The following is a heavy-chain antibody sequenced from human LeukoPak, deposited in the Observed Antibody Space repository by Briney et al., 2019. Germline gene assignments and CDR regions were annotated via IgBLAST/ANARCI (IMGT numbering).Heavy chain of an antibody. CDR3: ARSSYSSSSSV. J-gene: IGHJ3*01. CDR2: INSDGSER. V-gene: IGHV3-7*03. D-gene: IGHD6-6*01. Sequence: PGGSLRLSCAVSGFTFSGFWMGWSRQAPGKGLEWVASINSDGSERYYADVVKGRFTISRDNAKNSLYLQINSLRAEDTAVYYCARSSYSSSSSVWGQGTMVTVSS. CDR1: GFTFSGFW.